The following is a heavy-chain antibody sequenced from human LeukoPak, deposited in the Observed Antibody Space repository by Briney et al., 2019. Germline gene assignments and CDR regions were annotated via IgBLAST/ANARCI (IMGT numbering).Heavy chain of an antibody. V-gene: IGHV1-8*03. Sequence: ASVTVSCKASGYTFTSYDINWVRQATGQGLEWMGWMNPNSGNTGYAQKFQGRITITRKTSISTAYMELSSLRSEDTAVYYCARGISWFDPWGQGTLVTVSS. CDR1: GYTFTSYD. J-gene: IGHJ5*02. CDR3: ARGISWFDP. CDR2: MNPNSGNT.